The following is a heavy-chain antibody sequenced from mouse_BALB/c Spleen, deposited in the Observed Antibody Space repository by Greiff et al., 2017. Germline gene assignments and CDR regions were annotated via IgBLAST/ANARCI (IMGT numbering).Heavy chain of an antibody. J-gene: IGHJ4*01. D-gene: IGHD2-1*01. V-gene: IGHV5-17*02. Sequence: DVMLVESGGGLVQPGGSRKLSCAASGFTFSSFGMHWVRQAPEKGLEWVAYISSGSSTIYYADTVKGRFTISRDNPKNTLFLQMTSLRSEDTAMYYCARGNRYGNYDYAMDYWGQGTSVTVSS. CDR2: ISSGSSTI. CDR3: ARGNRYGNYDYAMDY. CDR1: GFTFSSFG.